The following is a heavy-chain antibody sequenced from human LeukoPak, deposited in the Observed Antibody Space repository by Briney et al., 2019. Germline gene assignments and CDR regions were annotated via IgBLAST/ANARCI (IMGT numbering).Heavy chain of an antibody. CDR1: GFRFSDYG. CDR2: IRYDGGNK. Sequence: GGSLRLSCAASGFRFSDYGMHWVRQAPGKGLEWVTFIRYDGGNKHSADSVKRLFTISRDNSRNTLYLQMNSLRPEDTAVYYCAKDLGYNWNFDALDIWGQGTMVTVSS. V-gene: IGHV3-30*02. J-gene: IGHJ3*02. CDR3: AKDLGYNWNFDALDI. D-gene: IGHD1-1*01.